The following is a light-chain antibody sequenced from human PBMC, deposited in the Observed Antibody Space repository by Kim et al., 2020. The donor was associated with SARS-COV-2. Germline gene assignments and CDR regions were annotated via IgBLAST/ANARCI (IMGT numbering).Light chain of an antibody. CDR1: QSVSNY. J-gene: IGKJ4*01. CDR3: QQRSNWLT. V-gene: IGKV3-11*01. CDR2: DAS. Sequence: SLAPGERATHSCRASQSVSNYLAWYQQKPGQAPRLLIYDASNRATGIPARFSGSGSGTDFTLTISSLEPEDFAVYYCQQRSNWLTFGGGTKVDIK.